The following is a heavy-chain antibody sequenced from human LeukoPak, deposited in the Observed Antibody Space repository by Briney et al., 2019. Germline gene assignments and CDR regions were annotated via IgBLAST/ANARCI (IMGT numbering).Heavy chain of an antibody. CDR3: AKDFQSYYLDY. J-gene: IGHJ4*02. V-gene: IGHV3-30*18. Sequence: PGGSLRLSCAASGFTFSSYGMHWVRQAPGKGLEWVAVISYDGSNKYYADPVKGRFTISRDNSKNTLYLQMNSLRAEDTAVYYCAKDFQSYYLDYWGQGTLVTVSS. CDR1: GFTFSSYG. CDR2: ISYDGSNK. D-gene: IGHD1-26*01.